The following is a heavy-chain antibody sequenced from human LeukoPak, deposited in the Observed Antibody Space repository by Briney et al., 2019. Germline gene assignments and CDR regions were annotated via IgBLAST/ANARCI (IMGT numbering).Heavy chain of an antibody. J-gene: IGHJ4*02. V-gene: IGHV1-3*01. D-gene: IGHD6-13*01. Sequence: ASVTVSCKISGYTFTSHAMHWVRQAPGQRLEWMGWINADKGDTKYSQRFQGRVTITRDTSASTFYLELSSLRSEDTAEYFCARDRGYDAPGYFDYWGQGTLVSVSS. CDR1: GYTFTSHA. CDR2: INADKGDT. CDR3: ARDRGYDAPGYFDY.